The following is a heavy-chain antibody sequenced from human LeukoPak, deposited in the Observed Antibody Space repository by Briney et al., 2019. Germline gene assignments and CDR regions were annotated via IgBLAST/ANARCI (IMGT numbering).Heavy chain of an antibody. CDR2: IYTSGST. Sequence: SETLSLTCTVSGGSISSYYGSWIRQPAGKGLEWIGRIYTSGSTNYNPSLKSRVTMSVDTSKNQFSLKLSSVTAADTAVYYCARDPPVGNWFDAWGQGTLVTVSS. CDR3: ARDPPVGNWFDA. V-gene: IGHV4-4*07. J-gene: IGHJ5*02. CDR1: GGSISSYY. D-gene: IGHD4-23*01.